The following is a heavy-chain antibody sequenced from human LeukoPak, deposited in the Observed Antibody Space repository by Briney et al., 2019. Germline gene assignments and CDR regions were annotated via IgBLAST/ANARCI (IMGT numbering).Heavy chain of an antibody. CDR1: GFTFSSYG. V-gene: IGHV3-23*01. CDR3: AKDTLWFGELSPYYFDY. Sequence: GGTLRLSCAASGFTFSSYGMSWVRQAPGRGLEWVSAISGSGGSTYYADSVKGRFTISRDNSKNTLYLQMNSLRAEDTAVYYCAKDTLWFGELSPYYFDYWGQGTLVTVSS. CDR2: ISGSGGST. D-gene: IGHD3-10*01. J-gene: IGHJ4*02.